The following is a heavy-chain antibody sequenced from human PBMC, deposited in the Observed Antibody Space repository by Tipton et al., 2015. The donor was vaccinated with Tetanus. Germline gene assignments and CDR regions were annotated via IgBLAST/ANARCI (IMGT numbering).Heavy chain of an antibody. CDR2: IYPGDSDT. CDR3: ARPTNFGYSSSPGPDAFDI. J-gene: IGHJ3*02. CDR1: GYSFTSYW. D-gene: IGHD6-13*01. V-gene: IGHV5-51*01. Sequence: MQLVQSGAEVKKPGESLKISCKGSGYSFTSYWIGWARQMPGIGLEWMGIIYPGDSDTRYSPSFQGQVTISADKSISTAYLQWSSLKASDTAMYYCARPTNFGYSSSPGPDAFDIWGQGTMVTVSS.